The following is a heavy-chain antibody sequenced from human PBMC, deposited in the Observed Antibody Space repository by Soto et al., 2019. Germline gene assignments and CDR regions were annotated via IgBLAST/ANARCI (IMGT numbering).Heavy chain of an antibody. CDR3: ARTYYSETSGYGSWLDP. CDR2: SSSSHTI. D-gene: IGHD3-22*01. Sequence: GGSLRRSCAASGFSLSSYSMNWVRQAPGKGLEWVSYSSSSHTIYYADSVKGRFTISRDNAKNSLYLQMNSLRDEDTAVYYCARTYYSETSGYGSWLDPGGQGTQVTAS. J-gene: IGHJ5*02. CDR1: GFSLSSYS. V-gene: IGHV3-48*02.